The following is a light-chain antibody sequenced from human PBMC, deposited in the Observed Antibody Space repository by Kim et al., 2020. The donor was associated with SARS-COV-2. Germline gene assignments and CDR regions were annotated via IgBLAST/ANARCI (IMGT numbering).Light chain of an antibody. V-gene: IGKV1-33*01. J-gene: IGKJ5*01. CDR2: DAS. CDR1: QDISNY. Sequence: AAVGDRVTITWQASQDISNYLNWYQQEPGKAPKVLIYDASNLATGVPSRFSGSESGTDFTFTISSLQPEDVATYFCQQCDNLPITFGQGTQLEIK. CDR3: QQCDNLPIT.